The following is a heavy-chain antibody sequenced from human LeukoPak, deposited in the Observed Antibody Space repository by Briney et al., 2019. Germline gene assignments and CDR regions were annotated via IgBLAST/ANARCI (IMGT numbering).Heavy chain of an antibody. J-gene: IGHJ3*02. Sequence: SETLSLTCTVSGGPISSYYWSWLRHPAGKGLEWVGRIYTSGSTNYNPSLKRRVTMSVDTSKNQFSLKLSSVTAADTAVYYCARGFSSWDAFDIWGQGTMVTVSS. CDR1: GGPISSYY. D-gene: IGHD6-13*01. CDR3: ARGFSSWDAFDI. CDR2: IYTSGST. V-gene: IGHV4-4*07.